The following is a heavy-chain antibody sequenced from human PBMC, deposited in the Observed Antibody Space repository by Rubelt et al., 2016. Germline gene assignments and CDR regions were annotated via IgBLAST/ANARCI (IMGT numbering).Heavy chain of an antibody. J-gene: IGHJ4*02. Sequence: QVQVVESGGGVVQPGRSLRLSCAASGFTFSNYAMHWVRQAPGKGLEWVATIWYDERNKYYADSVKGQFTISRDNAKNTLYLHMNSLRAEETATYYCAQVLNGRFDYWGQGTLVTVSS. V-gene: IGHV3-33*06. D-gene: IGHD2-8*01. CDR2: IWYDERNK. CDR1: GFTFSNYA. CDR3: AQVLNGRFDY.